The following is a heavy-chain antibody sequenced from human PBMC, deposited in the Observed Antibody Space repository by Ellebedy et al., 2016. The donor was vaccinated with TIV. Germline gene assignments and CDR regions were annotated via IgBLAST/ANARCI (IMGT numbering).Heavy chain of an antibody. J-gene: IGHJ4*02. CDR3: ARVDFDTRGYSRFDY. CDR1: GFTFSTYA. CDR2: LTTGGVT. D-gene: IGHD3-3*01. Sequence: GESLKISCVVSGFTFSTYAMRWFRQAPGKGLEWVSALTTGGVTFYADSVKGRFTISRDSSKNSLYLEMSSLRAEDTAVYYCARVDFDTRGYSRFDYWGQGTLVTVS. V-gene: IGHV3-23*01.